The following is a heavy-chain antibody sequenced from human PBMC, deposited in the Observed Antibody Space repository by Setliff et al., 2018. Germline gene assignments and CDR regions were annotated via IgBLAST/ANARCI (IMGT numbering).Heavy chain of an antibody. D-gene: IGHD3-3*01. CDR2: INTSGTT. CDR3: AGGLPGDYDFNCFDT. Sequence: SETLSLTCTVSGGSLNTYYWSWIRQPAGKELEWIGRINTSGTTRYNPSLRSRATLSVDESMNRFSLNLNSVTAADTAVYYCAGGLPGDYDFNCFDTWDREPWSP. J-gene: IGHJ5*02. V-gene: IGHV4-4*07. CDR1: GGSLNTYY.